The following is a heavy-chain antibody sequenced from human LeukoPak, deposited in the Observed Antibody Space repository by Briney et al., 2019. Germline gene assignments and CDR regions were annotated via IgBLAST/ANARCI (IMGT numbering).Heavy chain of an antibody. D-gene: IGHD4-23*01. CDR2: IYYSGST. J-gene: IGHJ4*02. Sequence: SETLSLTCTVSGGSLSSYYWSWIRQPPGKGLEWIGYIYYSGSTNYNPSLKSRVTISVDTSKNQFSLKLSSVTAADTAVYYCARSTNPHSIRWTNYFDYWGQGTLVTVSS. CDR3: ARSTNPHSIRWTNYFDY. V-gene: IGHV4-59*01. CDR1: GGSLSSYY.